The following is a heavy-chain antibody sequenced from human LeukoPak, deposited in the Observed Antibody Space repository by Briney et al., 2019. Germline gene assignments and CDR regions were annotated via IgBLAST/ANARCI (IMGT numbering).Heavy chain of an antibody. CDR1: GYSISSGYY. CDR3: ARGYNWFDP. CDR2: IYHSGST. V-gene: IGHV4-38-2*02. Sequence: SETLSLTCTVSGYSISSGYYWGWIRQPPGKGLEWIGEIYHSGSTNYNPSLKSRVTISVDKSKNQFSLKLSSVTAADTAVYYCARGYNWFDPWGQGTLVTVSS. J-gene: IGHJ5*02.